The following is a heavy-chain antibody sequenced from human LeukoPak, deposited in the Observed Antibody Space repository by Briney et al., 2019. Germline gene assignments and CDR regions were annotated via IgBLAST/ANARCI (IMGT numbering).Heavy chain of an antibody. CDR3: ARKTYYYDSSGYDWFDP. V-gene: IGHV4-39*07. J-gene: IGHJ5*02. Sequence: PSETLSLTCSVSGGSVSSSSYYWGWIRQPPGKGLEWIGSIYYSGSTYYNPSLKSRVTLSVNTSKNQFSLKLSSVTAADTAVYYCARKTYYYDSSGYDWFDPWGQGTLVTVSS. CDR2: IYYSGST. D-gene: IGHD3-22*01. CDR1: GGSVSSSSYY.